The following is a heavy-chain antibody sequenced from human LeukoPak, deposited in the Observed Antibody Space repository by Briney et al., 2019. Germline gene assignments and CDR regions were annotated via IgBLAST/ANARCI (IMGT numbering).Heavy chain of an antibody. D-gene: IGHD3-22*01. CDR2: INPNSGGT. CDR3: ASNSNYYDSSGTLDV. V-gene: IGHV1-2*02. J-gene: IGHJ6*04. Sequence: ASVKVSCKASGYTFTGYYMHWVRQAPGQGLEWMGWINPNSGGTNYAQKFQGRVTMTRDTSISTAYMELRSLRSDDTAVYYCASNSNYYDSSGTLDVWGKGTTVTVSS. CDR1: GYTFTGYY.